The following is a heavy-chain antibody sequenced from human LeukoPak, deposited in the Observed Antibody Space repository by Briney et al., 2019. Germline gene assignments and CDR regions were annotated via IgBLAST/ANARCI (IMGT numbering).Heavy chain of an antibody. CDR2: IYTSGST. Sequence: PSETLSLTCTVSGGSISSYYWSWIRQPAGKGLEWIGRIYTSGSTNYNPSLKSRVTMSVDTSKNQFSLKLSSVTAADTAVYYCAGGYYDFWSGYGEPWFDPWGQGTLVTVSS. V-gene: IGHV4-4*07. J-gene: IGHJ5*02. CDR1: GGSISSYY. CDR3: AGGYYDFWSGYGEPWFDP. D-gene: IGHD3-3*01.